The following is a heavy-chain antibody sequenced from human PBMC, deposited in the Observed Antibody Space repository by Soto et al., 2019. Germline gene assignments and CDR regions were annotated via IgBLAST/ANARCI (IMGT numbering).Heavy chain of an antibody. V-gene: IGHV3-33*01. CDR1: GFTFSSYD. CDR2: IWYDGSNK. D-gene: IGHD6-19*01. CDR3: ARDHSSGWIFDY. Sequence: QVQLVESGGGLVQPGRSLRLSCAASGFTFSSYDIHWVRQAPGKGLEWVAVIWYDGSNKYYADSVKGRFTISRDNSKNTLYLQMNSLGAEDTAVYYCARDHSSGWIFDYWGQGTLVTVSS. J-gene: IGHJ4*02.